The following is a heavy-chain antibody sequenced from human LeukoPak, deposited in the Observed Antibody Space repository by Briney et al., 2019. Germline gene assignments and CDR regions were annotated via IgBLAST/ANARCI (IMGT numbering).Heavy chain of an antibody. Sequence: PGGSLRLSCAASGFTFSNYVMHWVRQAPGKGLEWVALIWSDGSNKYYADSVKGRFTISRDNSKNTLYLQMDSLRAEDTAVYYCARGLAAAGLYFDYWGQGTLVTVSS. D-gene: IGHD6-13*01. CDR1: GFTFSNYV. CDR2: IWSDGSNK. CDR3: ARGLAAAGLYFDY. J-gene: IGHJ4*02. V-gene: IGHV3-33*01.